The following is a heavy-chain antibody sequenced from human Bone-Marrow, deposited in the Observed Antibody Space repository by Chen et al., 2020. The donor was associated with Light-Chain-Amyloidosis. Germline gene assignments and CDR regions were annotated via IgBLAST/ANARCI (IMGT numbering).Heavy chain of an antibody. CDR1: GYSISSGYY. CDR3: AREYSGSHFDY. CDR2: IHHSGGA. V-gene: IGHV4-38-2*02. J-gene: IGHJ4*02. Sequence: QVQLQESGPGLVKPSETLSLTCAVSGYSISSGYYWGWIRPPPGKGLEWIASIHHSGGAFYNPSLKSRVTISVDTSKSQFSLKLYSVTAADTAVYYCAREYSGSHFDYWGQGTLVPVSS. D-gene: IGHD1-26*01.